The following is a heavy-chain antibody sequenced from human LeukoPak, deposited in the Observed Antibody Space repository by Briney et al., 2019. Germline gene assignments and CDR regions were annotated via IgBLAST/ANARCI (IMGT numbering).Heavy chain of an antibody. CDR3: AADHFAVGAPLR. Sequence: AASVKVSCKASGYTFTSYDINWVRQATGQGLEWMGWMNPNNGNTGYAQKFQERVTITRDMSTSTAYMELSSLRSEDTAVYYCAADHFAVGAPLRWGQGTLVTVSS. J-gene: IGHJ4*02. CDR2: MNPNNGNT. D-gene: IGHD1-26*01. CDR1: GYTFTSYD. V-gene: IGHV1-8*01.